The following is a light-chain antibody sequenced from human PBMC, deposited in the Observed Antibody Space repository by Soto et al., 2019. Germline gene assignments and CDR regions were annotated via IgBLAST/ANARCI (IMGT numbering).Light chain of an antibody. CDR1: SSNIGSNY. V-gene: IGLV1-47*01. CDR2: RNS. J-gene: IGLJ2*01. CDR3: AAWDDSLSGVV. Sequence: QSVLTQPRSASGTPGQRVTISCSGSSSNIGSNYVYWYQQLPGTVPQLLIYRNSERPSGVPDRFSGSKSGTSASLAISGLRSEDEAAYYCAAWDDSLSGVVFGGGTKLTVL.